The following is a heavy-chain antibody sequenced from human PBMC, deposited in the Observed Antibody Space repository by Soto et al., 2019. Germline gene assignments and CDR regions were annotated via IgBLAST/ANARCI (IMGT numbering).Heavy chain of an antibody. J-gene: IGHJ4*02. CDR3: ASVAAGNNPITSDY. D-gene: IGHD6-13*01. CDR2: IYHSGST. CDR1: GGSISSSNW. Sequence: PSETLSLTCAVSGGSISSSNWWSWVRQPPGKGLEWIGEIYHSGSTNYNPSLKSRVTISVDKSKNQFSLKLSSVTAADTAVYYCASVAAGNNPITSDYWGQGTLVTVSS. V-gene: IGHV4-4*02.